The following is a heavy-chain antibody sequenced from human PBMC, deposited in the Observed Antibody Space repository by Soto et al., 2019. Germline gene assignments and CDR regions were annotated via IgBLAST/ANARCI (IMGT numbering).Heavy chain of an antibody. CDR3: ARDMYSSDYFVTWFEP. D-gene: IGHD6-19*01. Sequence: QVRLVESGGGVVQPGRSLRLSCTASGFSFSSYAMYWFRQPPGKGLEWGAVISHDGINKHYADSVKGRVTVSRDNSNRSLDLELNSLRGEDTAMYYCARDMYSSDYFVTWFEPWGQGTLVTVSS. CDR2: ISHDGINK. V-gene: IGHV3-30-3*01. J-gene: IGHJ5*02. CDR1: GFSFSSYA.